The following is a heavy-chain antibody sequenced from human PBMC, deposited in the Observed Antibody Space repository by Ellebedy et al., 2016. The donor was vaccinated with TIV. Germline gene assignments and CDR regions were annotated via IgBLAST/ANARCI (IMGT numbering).Heavy chain of an antibody. CDR1: GCTFSSYA. CDR3: ARDIKLERRRSFDY. Sequence: SVKVSXXASGCTFSSYAISWVRQAPGQGLEWMGGIIPIFGTANYAQKFQGRVTITADESTSTAYMELSSLRSEDTAVYYCARDIKLERRRSFDYWGQGTLVTVSS. D-gene: IGHD1-1*01. V-gene: IGHV1-69*13. CDR2: IIPIFGTA. J-gene: IGHJ4*02.